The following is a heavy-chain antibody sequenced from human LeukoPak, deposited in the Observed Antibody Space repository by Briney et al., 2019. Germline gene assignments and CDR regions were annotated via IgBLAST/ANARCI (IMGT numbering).Heavy chain of an antibody. CDR2: INYSGST. J-gene: IGHJ5*02. D-gene: IGHD3-10*01. CDR1: GGSFSGYY. V-gene: IGHV4-34*01. CDR3: ARHRAYYYGSGSYPPNWFDP. Sequence: SETLSLTCAVYGGSFSGYYWSWIRQPPGKGLEWIEEINYSGSTNYNPSLKSRVTISVDTSKNQFSLKLSSVTAADTAVYYCARHRAYYYGSGSYPPNWFDPWGQGTLVTVSS.